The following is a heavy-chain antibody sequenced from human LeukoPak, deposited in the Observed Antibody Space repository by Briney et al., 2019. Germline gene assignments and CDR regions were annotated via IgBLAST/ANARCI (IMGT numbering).Heavy chain of an antibody. D-gene: IGHD6-13*01. CDR3: ARSGTPWSDSWTDY. V-gene: IGHV3-20*04. J-gene: IGHJ4*02. CDR1: GFTFDDYG. Sequence: PGGSLRLSCAASGFTFDDYGMSWVRQAPGKGLEWVSGINWNGGSTGYADSVKGRFTISRDNAKNSLYLQMNSLRAEDTALYYCARSGTPWSDSWTDYWGQGTLVTVSS. CDR2: INWNGGST.